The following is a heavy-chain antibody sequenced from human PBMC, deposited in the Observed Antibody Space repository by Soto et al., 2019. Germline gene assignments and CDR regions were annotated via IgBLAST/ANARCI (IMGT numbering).Heavy chain of an antibody. J-gene: IGHJ6*02. D-gene: IGHD2-15*01. CDR2: ISYDGSNN. V-gene: IGHV3-30*18. CDR3: AKVATDYYYHGMDV. CDR1: GFTFSSYG. Sequence: QVQLVESGGGVVQPGRSLRLSCAASGFTFSSYGMHWVRQAPGKGLEWVAVISYDGSNNYYADSVTGRFTISRDNSKNTLYLQMNSLRAEDTAVYYCAKVATDYYYHGMDVWGQGSTVTVSS.